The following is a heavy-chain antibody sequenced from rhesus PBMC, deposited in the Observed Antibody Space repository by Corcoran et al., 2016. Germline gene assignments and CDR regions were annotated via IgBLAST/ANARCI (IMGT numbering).Heavy chain of an antibody. CDR3: ARAIVGTTFFFDY. J-gene: IGHJ4*01. V-gene: IGHV4-147*01. CDR1: GYSISSNY. CDR2: IYGSTAST. Sequence: QVQLQESGPGLVKPSETLSLTCAVSGYSISSNYWSWIRKPPGKGLEWIGYIYGSTASTYSNPSLKSRVRIARDASKNQFSLKLNSVPAADTAVYYCARAIVGTTFFFDYWGQGVLVIVSS. D-gene: IGHD1-44*01.